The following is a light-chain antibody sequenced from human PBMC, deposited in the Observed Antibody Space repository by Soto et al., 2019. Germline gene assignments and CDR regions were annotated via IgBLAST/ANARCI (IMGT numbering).Light chain of an antibody. CDR3: QTWGTGIRV. V-gene: IGLV4-69*01. CDR1: SGHTTYA. CDR2: LDSDGSH. Sequence: QLVLTQSPSASASLGASVKLTCTLSSGHTTYAIAWHQQQPEKGPRYLMKLDSDGSHNKGDGIPDRFSGSSSGAERYLTISNLQSEDEADYYCQTWGTGIRVFGTGTKVTVL. J-gene: IGLJ1*01.